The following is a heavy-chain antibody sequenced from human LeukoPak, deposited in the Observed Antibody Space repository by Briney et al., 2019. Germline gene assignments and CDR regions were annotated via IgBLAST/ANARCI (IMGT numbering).Heavy chain of an antibody. D-gene: IGHD2-2*01. Sequence: SETLSLACAVYGGSFSGYYWSWIRQPPGKVLEWIGEINHSGSTNYNPSLKSRVTISVDTSKNQFSLKLSSVTAADTAVYYCARAGRGCSSTRCYGSRKKLNWFDPWGQGTLVTVSS. J-gene: IGHJ5*02. V-gene: IGHV4-34*01. CDR1: GGSFSGYY. CDR2: INHSGST. CDR3: ARAGRGCSSTRCYGSRKKLNWFDP.